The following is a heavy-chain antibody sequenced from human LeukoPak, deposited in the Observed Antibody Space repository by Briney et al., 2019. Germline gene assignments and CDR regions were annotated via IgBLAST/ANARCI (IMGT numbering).Heavy chain of an antibody. CDR2: VYYSGST. J-gene: IGHJ5*01. CDR3: ARVNYPRDYYDSSGYYFDF. CDR1: GASISSYY. Sequence: SETLSLTCTVSGASISSYYWSWIRQPPGKGLEWIAYVYYSGSTNYNPSLKSRVTISVDTSNHQFSLRLSSVTAADTAVYYCARVNYPRDYYDSSGYYFDFWGQGTLVTVSS. D-gene: IGHD3-22*01. V-gene: IGHV4-59*01.